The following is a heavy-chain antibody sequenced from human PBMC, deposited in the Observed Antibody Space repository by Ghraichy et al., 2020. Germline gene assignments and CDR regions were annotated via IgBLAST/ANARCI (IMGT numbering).Heavy chain of an antibody. J-gene: IGHJ6*02. D-gene: IGHD1-7*01. Sequence: GGSLRLSCAASGFTFSSYSMNWVRQAPGKGLEWVSSISSSSRFIYYADSVKGRFTISKDNAKNSLSLQMNSLRAEDTAVYYCTREGGTTSIQGVWGQGTTVTVSS. CDR1: GFTFSSYS. CDR3: TREGGTTSIQGV. CDR2: ISSSSRFI. V-gene: IGHV3-21*01.